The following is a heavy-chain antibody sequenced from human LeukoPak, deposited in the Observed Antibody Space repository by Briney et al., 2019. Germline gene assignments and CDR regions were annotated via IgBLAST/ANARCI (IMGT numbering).Heavy chain of an antibody. V-gene: IGHV3-21*01. D-gene: IGHD3-3*01. CDR3: ARSPLYGSLYYFDF. Sequence: GGSLRLSCAASGFTFSSYSMNWVRQAPGKGLEWVSSISTSSSYIYYADSVKGRFTISRDNAKNSLYLQMSSLRAEDTAVYYCARSPLYGSLYYFDFWGQGTLVTVSS. CDR1: GFTFSSYS. J-gene: IGHJ4*02. CDR2: ISTSSSYI.